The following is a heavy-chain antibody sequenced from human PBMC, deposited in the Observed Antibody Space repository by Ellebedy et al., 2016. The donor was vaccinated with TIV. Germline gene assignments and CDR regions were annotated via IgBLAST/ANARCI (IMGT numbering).Heavy chain of an antibody. J-gene: IGHJ4*02. D-gene: IGHD2-8*01. Sequence: SETLSLTCTVSGGSISGHFWSWIRQSPGKGLEWIGFGHYSGATYYSPSLRSRVTMSVDTSKNQFSLKLSSVTAADTAVYFCAKYYCPNGVCYHFDYWGRGTLVTVSS. CDR3: AKYYCPNGVCYHFDY. CDR1: GGSISGHF. CDR2: GHYSGAT. V-gene: IGHV4-59*11.